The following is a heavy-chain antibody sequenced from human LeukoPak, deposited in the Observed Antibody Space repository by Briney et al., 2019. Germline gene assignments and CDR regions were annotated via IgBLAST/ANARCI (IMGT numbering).Heavy chain of an antibody. CDR2: IYYSGST. CDR1: GGSISSYY. V-gene: IGHV4-59*01. CDR3: ARDTYYYGMDV. J-gene: IGHJ6*02. Sequence: SDTLSLTCTVSGGSISSYYWSWIRQPPGKGLEWIGYIYYSGSTNYNPSLKSRVTISVDTSKNQFSLKLSSVTAADTAVYYCARDTYYYGMDVWGQGTTVTVSS.